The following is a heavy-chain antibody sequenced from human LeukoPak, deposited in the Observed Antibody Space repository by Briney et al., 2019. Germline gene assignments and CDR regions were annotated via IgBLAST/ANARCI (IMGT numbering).Heavy chain of an antibody. CDR3: ARGRSIAAAVIGY. CDR2: MNPDSGNT. Sequence: ASVKVSCKASGYTFTSYDINWVRQATGQGLEWMGWMNPDSGNTGYAQKFQGRVTMTRNTSISTAYMELSSLRSEDTAVYYCARGRSIAAAVIGYWGQGTLVTVSS. CDR1: GYTFTSYD. V-gene: IGHV1-8*01. D-gene: IGHD6-13*01. J-gene: IGHJ4*02.